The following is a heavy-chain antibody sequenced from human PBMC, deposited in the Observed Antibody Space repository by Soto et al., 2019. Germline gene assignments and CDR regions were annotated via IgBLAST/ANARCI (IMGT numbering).Heavy chain of an antibody. CDR1: GFTFSSYA. V-gene: IGHV3-30-3*01. Sequence: GGSLRLSCAASGFTFSSYAMHWVRQAPGKGLEWVAVISYDGSNKYYADSVKGRFTISRDNSKNTLYLHMNSLRAEDTAVYYCAREKSVGMDVWGQGTTVTVSS. D-gene: IGHD4-17*01. CDR2: ISYDGSNK. J-gene: IGHJ6*02. CDR3: AREKSVGMDV.